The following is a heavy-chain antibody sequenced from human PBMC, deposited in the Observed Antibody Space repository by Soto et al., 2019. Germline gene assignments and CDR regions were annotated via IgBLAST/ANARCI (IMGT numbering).Heavy chain of an antibody. CDR3: AREKRYYDFWSGYDASDI. CDR2: IYSGGST. D-gene: IGHD3-3*01. CDR1: GFTVISNY. V-gene: IGHV3-66*01. Sequence: SLRLSFASSGFTVISNYMSWVLQAPGKRLEWVSVIYSGGSTYYADSVKGRFTISRDNSKNTLYLQMNSLRAEDTAVYYCAREKRYYDFWSGYDASDIWGQGTMVTVSS. J-gene: IGHJ3*02.